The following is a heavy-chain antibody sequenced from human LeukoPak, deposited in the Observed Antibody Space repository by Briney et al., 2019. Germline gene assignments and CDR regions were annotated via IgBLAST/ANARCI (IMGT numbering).Heavy chain of an antibody. J-gene: IGHJ3*02. CDR1: GFTFSTYW. CDR2: IKEDGSDK. V-gene: IGHV3-7*01. D-gene: IGHD5-12*01. Sequence: GGSLRLSCAASGFTFSTYWMSWVRQAPGKGLEWVANIKEDGSDKYYVDSVKGRFTISRDNAKNSLYLQMISLRAEDTALYYCARDTGYKVAFDIWGQGTMVTVSS. CDR3: ARDTGYKVAFDI.